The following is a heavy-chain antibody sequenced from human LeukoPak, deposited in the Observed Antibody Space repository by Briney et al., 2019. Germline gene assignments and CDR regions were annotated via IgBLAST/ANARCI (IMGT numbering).Heavy chain of an antibody. J-gene: IGHJ4*02. D-gene: IGHD3-10*01. CDR3: AKRSGSSFGYFDY. CDR1: GFTFSSYG. Sequence: TGGSLRLSCAASGFTFSSYGMPWVRQAPGKGLEWVSAISGSGPNTYYADSVKGRFTLSRDNSKNTLYLQMNSLRAEDTAVYYCAKRSGSSFGYFDYWGQGTLVTVSS. V-gene: IGHV3-23*01. CDR2: ISGSGPNT.